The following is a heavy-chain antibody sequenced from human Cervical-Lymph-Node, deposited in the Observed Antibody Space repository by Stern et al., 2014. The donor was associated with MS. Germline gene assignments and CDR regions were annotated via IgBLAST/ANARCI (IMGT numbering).Heavy chain of an antibody. Sequence: VQLVESGGGLVQPGGSLRLSCAASGFSFKDYWMTWVRQAPGTGLEWVANIRQDGAEIYYVDSMKGRVTISRDNAKNSLYLHMSSLRTEDTAVYYCARDGYGWFDSWGQGTLVTVSS. D-gene: IGHD2-2*03. J-gene: IGHJ5*01. V-gene: IGHV3-7*01. CDR2: IRQDGAEI. CDR1: GFSFKDYW. CDR3: ARDGYGWFDS.